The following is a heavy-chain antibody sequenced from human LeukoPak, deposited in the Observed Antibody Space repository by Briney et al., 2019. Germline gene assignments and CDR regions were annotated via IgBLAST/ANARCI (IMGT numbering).Heavy chain of an antibody. CDR2: ISHSGST. V-gene: IGHV4-34*01. J-gene: IGHJ3*02. D-gene: IGHD2-2*01. Sequence: SETLSLTCAVYGGSFSGYYWSWIRQPPGKGLEWIGEISHSGSTNYNPSLKSRVTISVDTSKNQFSLKLSSVTAADTAVYYCARAPRVVVPAAIGAFDIWGQGTMVTVSS. CDR1: GGSFSGYY. CDR3: ARAPRVVVPAAIGAFDI.